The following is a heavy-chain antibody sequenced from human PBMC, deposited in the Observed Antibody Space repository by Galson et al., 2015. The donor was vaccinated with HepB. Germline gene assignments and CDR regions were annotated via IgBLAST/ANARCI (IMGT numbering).Heavy chain of an antibody. CDR1: GFTFNSAW. J-gene: IGHJ6*02. CDR2: IKSKIDGETS. CDR3: TSGSEFSYGMGHNYDGMDI. D-gene: IGHD3-16*01. Sequence: SLRLSCAASGFTFNSAWMSWVRQVPGRGLEWVGRIKSKIDGETSDYAAPVKGRFTMSRDDSKTTLYLQMNSLKTEDTAIYYCTSGSEFSYGMGHNYDGMDIWGQGTTVTVSS. V-gene: IGHV3-15*01.